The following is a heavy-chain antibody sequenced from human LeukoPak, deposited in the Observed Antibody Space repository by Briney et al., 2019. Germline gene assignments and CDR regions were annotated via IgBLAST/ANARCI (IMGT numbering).Heavy chain of an antibody. J-gene: IGHJ6*02. CDR2: IYYSGST. D-gene: IGHD2-15*01. CDR1: GGSISSGGYY. Sequence: SETLSLTCTVSGGSISSGGYYWSWIRQHPGKGLEWIGYIYYSGSTYYNPSLKSRVTISVDTSKNQFSLKLSSVTAADTAVYYCARDQPGYCSGGSCKTYYYYYGMDVWGQGTTVTVSS. CDR3: ARDQPGYCSGGSCKTYYYYYGMDV. V-gene: IGHV4-31*03.